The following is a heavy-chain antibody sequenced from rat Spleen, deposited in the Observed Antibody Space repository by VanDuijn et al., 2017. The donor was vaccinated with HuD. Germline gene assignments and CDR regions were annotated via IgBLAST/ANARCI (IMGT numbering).Heavy chain of an antibody. J-gene: IGHJ2*01. Sequence: QVQLKESGPGLVQPSQTLSLTCTVSGFSLISYSVHWIRQPPGKGLEWMGRIQSGGSKDYNSALKSRLSISRDTSKSQVFLKMNSLQTEDTAMYFCARSGDYGYTYGYFDYWGQGVMVTVSS. CDR1: GFSLISYS. CDR3: ARSGDYGYTYGYFDY. D-gene: IGHD1-9*01. V-gene: IGHV2-27*01. CDR2: IQSGGSK.